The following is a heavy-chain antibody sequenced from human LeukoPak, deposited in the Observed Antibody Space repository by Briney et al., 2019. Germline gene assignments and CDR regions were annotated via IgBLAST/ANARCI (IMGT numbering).Heavy chain of an antibody. CDR2: VRNKAHNYMT. Sequence: GGSLRLSYVASGFTFSDQYMDWVRQAPGKGLEWLGRVRNKAHNYMTEHAASVKARFTISRDDSVNSLFLEIHTVTVEDTAVYYCVRGGGYFFDYWGRGTLVTVSS. D-gene: IGHD4-23*01. CDR3: VRGGGYFFDY. CDR1: GFTFSDQY. J-gene: IGHJ4*02. V-gene: IGHV3-72*01.